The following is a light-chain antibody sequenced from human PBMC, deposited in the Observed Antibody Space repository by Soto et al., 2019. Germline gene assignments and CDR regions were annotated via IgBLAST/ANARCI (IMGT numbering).Light chain of an antibody. CDR2: EVS. V-gene: IGLV2-14*01. CDR3: NSYTGSGIV. CDR1: SSDVGGYNY. Sequence: LTQPASVSRSPGQSITISCTGTSSDVGGYNYVSWYQHHPGKAPKLMIYEVSNRPSGVSYRFSGSKSGNTASLTISVLQAEDEADYYCNSYTGSGIVFGTGTKVTVL. J-gene: IGLJ1*01.